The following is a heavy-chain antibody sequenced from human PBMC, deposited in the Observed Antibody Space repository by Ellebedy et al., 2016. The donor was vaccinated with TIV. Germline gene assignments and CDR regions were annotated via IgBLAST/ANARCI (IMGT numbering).Heavy chain of an antibody. Sequence: GESLKISCVVSGFSISSNYMSWVRQAPGKGLEWVSIIYSAGNTYYADSVKGRFTISRDNFKNTLYLQMNSLRAEDTAVYYCVKGMYRSSPDDYWGQGTLVTVSS. CDR1: GFSISSNY. D-gene: IGHD6-6*01. CDR3: VKGMYRSSPDDY. V-gene: IGHV3-53*01. J-gene: IGHJ4*02. CDR2: IYSAGNT.